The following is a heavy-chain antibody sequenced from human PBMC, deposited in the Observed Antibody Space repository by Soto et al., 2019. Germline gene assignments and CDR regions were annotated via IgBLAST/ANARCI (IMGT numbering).Heavy chain of an antibody. CDR2: INAGNGNT. V-gene: IGHV1-3*01. D-gene: IGHD3-3*01. J-gene: IGHJ5*02. CDR3: AKDFWSGYSTNWFDP. Sequence: QVQLVQSGAEVKKPGASVKVSCKASGYTFTSYAMHWVRQAPGQRLEWMGWINAGNGNTKYSHKFQGRVTITRDTSARTAYMELSSLRSEDTAVYYCAKDFWSGYSTNWFDPWGQGTLVTVSS. CDR1: GYTFTSYA.